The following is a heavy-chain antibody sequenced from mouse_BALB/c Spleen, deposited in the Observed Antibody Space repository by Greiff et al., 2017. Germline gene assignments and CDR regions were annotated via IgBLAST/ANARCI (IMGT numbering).Heavy chain of an antibody. V-gene: IGHV7-1*02. D-gene: IGHD2-14*01. CDR2: SRNKANDYTT. J-gene: IGHJ4*01. Sequence: EVKLVESGGGLVQPGGSLRLSCATSGFTFSDFYMEWVRQPPGKRLEWIAASRNKANDYTTEYSASVKGRFIVSRDTSQSILYLQMNALRAEDTAIYYCARDAGGYDGDAMDYWGQGTSVTVSS. CDR3: ARDAGGYDGDAMDY. CDR1: GFTFSDFY.